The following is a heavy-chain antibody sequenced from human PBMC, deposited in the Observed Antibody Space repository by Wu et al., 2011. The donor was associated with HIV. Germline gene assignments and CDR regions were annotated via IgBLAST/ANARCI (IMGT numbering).Heavy chain of an antibody. D-gene: IGHD6-6*01. CDR2: INPNSGAT. Sequence: QVQLVQSGAEVKKPGASLKVSCKASGFTFIGYYMHWVRQAPGQGLEWMGWINPNSGATNYAQKFQGRVTMTRDTSINTAYMEVSSLRSDDTAMYYCATRRLVLEPGTGQHVSDIWGQGTMVTVSS. CDR3: ATRRLVLEPGTGQHVSDI. J-gene: IGHJ3*02. CDR1: GFTFIGYY. V-gene: IGHV1-2*02.